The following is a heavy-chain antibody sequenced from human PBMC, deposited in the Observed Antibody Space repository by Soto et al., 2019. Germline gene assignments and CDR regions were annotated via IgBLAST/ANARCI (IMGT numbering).Heavy chain of an antibody. CDR1: GFTFSDAY. J-gene: IGHJ4*02. Sequence: GVLRLSCAASGFTFSDAYMDWVRQAPGKGLELFGRIRNKANIYTTEYAASVKGRFTISRDDSKNSLSLQMNSLKSEDTAVYYCVKGNRALDNWGQGTMVTVSS. V-gene: IGHV3-72*01. CDR3: VKGNRALDN. D-gene: IGHD4-4*01. CDR2: IRNKANIYTT.